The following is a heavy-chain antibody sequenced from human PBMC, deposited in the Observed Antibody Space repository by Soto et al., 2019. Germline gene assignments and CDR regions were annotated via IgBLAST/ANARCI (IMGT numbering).Heavy chain of an antibody. J-gene: IGHJ6*02. V-gene: IGHV3-30*03. CDR2: ISFDGSNQ. Sequence: QVQLVESGGGVVQPGRSLRLSCAASGFTFSNYGMHWVRQAPGKGLEWVTVISFDGSNQYYADSVKGRFTVSRDNSENTLFLQMNSLRGDDTAVYYCARSTSSTLSYYYGMDVWGQGTTVTVSS. CDR3: ARSTSSTLSYYYGMDV. CDR1: GFTFSNYG. D-gene: IGHD6-6*01.